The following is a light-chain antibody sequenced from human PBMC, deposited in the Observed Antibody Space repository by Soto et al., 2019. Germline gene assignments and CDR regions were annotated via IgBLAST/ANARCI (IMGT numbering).Light chain of an antibody. Sequence: QSALTQPASVSGSPGQSITISCTGTSSDVGCYNYVSWYQQHPGKAPKLMIYDVSNRPSGVSNRFSGSKSGNTASLTISGLQAEDEAEYYWNSFTSGSTYVFGTGIKLTVL. J-gene: IGLJ1*01. CDR1: SSDVGCYNY. CDR3: NSFTSGSTYV. V-gene: IGLV2-14*01. CDR2: DVS.